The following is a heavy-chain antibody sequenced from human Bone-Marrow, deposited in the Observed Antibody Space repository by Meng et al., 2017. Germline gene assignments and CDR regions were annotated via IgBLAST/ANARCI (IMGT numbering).Heavy chain of an antibody. Sequence: SETLSLTCTVSGGSISSSSYYWGWLRQPPGKGLEWIGSIYYSGSTYYNPPLKSRVTISVDTSKNQFSLKLSSVTAADTAVYYCARGVDYPPPGFPLDIWGQGTMVTVSS. CDR3: ARGVDYPPPGFPLDI. CDR2: IYYSGST. J-gene: IGHJ3*02. CDR1: GGSISSSSYY. V-gene: IGHV4-39*07. D-gene: IGHD5-12*01.